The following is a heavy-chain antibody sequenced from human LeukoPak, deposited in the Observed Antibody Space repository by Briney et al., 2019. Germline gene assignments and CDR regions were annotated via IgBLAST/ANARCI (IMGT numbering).Heavy chain of an antibody. CDR3: AKGEFVGITMVRGVINPGSFDY. J-gene: IGHJ4*02. V-gene: IGHV3-66*01. Sequence: SGGSLRLSCAASGFTVSSNYMSWVRQTPGKGLEWVSVIYSGGTTYYADSVKGRFTISRDNSKNTLYVQMNSLRAEDTAVYYCAKGEFVGITMVRGVINPGSFDYWGQGTLVTVSS. CDR1: GFTVSSNY. CDR2: IYSGGTT. D-gene: IGHD3-10*01.